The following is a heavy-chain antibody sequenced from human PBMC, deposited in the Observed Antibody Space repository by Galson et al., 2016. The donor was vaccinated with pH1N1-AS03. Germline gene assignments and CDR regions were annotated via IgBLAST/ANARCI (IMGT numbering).Heavy chain of an antibody. CDR1: GFTFSTHT. Sequence: LSCAASGFTFSTHTINWVRRAPGKGLEWVSSISGSGRFIYYADSVKGRFTISRDNAKKSLYLQMNSLRAEDTAVYYCAREVGVTSFDCWGQGTLVTVSS. J-gene: IGHJ4*02. V-gene: IGHV3-21*01. CDR3: AREVGVTSFDC. D-gene: IGHD1-26*01. CDR2: ISGSGRFI.